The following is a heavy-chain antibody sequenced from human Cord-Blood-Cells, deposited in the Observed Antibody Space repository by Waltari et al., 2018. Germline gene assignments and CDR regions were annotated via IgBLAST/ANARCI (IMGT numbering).Heavy chain of an antibody. CDR3: AKDQSIAARPDWFDY. Sequence: EVQLLESGGGLVQPGGSLRLSCAASGFTFSSYAMSWVRPAPGKGLEWVSAISGRGGSTYYADSVKGRFTISRDNSKKTLYLQMNSLRAEDTAVYYCAKDQSIAARPDWFDYWGQGTLVTVSS. CDR2: ISGRGGST. CDR1: GFTFSSYA. J-gene: IGHJ4*02. D-gene: IGHD6-6*01. V-gene: IGHV3-23*01.